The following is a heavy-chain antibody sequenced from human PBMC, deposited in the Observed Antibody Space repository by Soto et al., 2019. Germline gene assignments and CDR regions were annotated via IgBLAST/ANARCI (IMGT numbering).Heavy chain of an antibody. Sequence: SVKVSCKASGGPFSSSASIWGRQSPGQGLEWMGGIIPIFGTANYAQKFQGRVTITADESTSTAYMELSSLRSEDTALYYCDLFGQQLVQPGDYWGQGTLVTVSS. J-gene: IGHJ4*02. D-gene: IGHD6-13*01. CDR1: GGPFSSSA. CDR3: DLFGQQLVQPGDY. V-gene: IGHV1-69*01. CDR2: IIPIFGTA.